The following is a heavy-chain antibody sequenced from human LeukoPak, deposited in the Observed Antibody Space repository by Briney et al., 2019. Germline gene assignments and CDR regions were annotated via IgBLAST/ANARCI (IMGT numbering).Heavy chain of an antibody. CDR1: GGSFSGYY. V-gene: IGHV4-34*01. CDR2: INHSGST. CDR3: ARGGISYYDSSGYHNRSNWFDP. J-gene: IGHJ5*02. D-gene: IGHD3-22*01. Sequence: PSETLSLTCAVYGGSFSGYYWSWIRQPPGKGLEWIGEINHSGSTNYNPSLKSRVTISVDTSKNQFSLKLSSVTAADTAVHYCARGGISYYDSSGYHNRSNWFDPWGQGTLVTVSS.